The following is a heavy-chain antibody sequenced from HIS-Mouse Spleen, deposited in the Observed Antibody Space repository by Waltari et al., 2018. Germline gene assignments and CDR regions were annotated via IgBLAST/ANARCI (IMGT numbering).Heavy chain of an antibody. J-gene: IGHJ5*02. CDR2: INPNSGGT. Sequence: QVQLVQSGAEVKKPGASVKVSCKASGYTFTGYSMHWVRPAPGQGLEWMGWINPNSGGTNYAQKFQGRVTMTRDTSISTAYMELSRLRSDDTAVYYCARDRTGDQSHWFDPWGQGTLVTVSS. D-gene: IGHD7-27*01. V-gene: IGHV1-2*02. CDR1: GYTFTGYS. CDR3: ARDRTGDQSHWFDP.